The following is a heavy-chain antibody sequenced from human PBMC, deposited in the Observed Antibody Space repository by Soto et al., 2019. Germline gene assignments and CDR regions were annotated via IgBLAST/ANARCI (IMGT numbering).Heavy chain of an antibody. CDR3: AREAYYDSSGYSVFDY. D-gene: IGHD3-22*01. J-gene: IGHJ4*02. CDR1: GGSISSGGYY. V-gene: IGHV4-31*03. CDR2: IYYSGST. Sequence: SETLSLTCTVSGGSISSGGYYWSWIRQHPGKGLEWIGYIYYSGSTYYNPSLKSRVTISVDTSKNQFSLKLSSVTAADTAVYYCAREAYYDSSGYSVFDYWGQGTLVTVSS.